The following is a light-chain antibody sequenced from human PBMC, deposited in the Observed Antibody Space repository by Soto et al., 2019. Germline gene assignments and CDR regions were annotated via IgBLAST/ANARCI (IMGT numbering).Light chain of an antibody. J-gene: IGLJ1*01. V-gene: IGLV2-11*01. CDR3: CSYAGSYTYV. CDR2: DVS. Sequence: QSVLTQPRSVSGSPGQSVTMSCTGTSSDVGAYNYVSWYQQYPGKAPKLMISDVSKRPSGVPDRFSGSKSGNTASLTISGLQAEDEADYHCCSYAGSYTYVFGTGTKLTVL. CDR1: SSDVGAYNY.